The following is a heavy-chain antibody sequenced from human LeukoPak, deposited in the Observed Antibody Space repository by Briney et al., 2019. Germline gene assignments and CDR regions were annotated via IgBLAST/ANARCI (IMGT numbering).Heavy chain of an antibody. J-gene: IGHJ3*01. CDR2: IKQDGIEK. D-gene: IGHD5-24*01. Sequence: TGGYLRLSCAAYGFTFTTYWMRWVRQAPGKGLEGVANIKQDGIEKYYVASVRGRLTISRDNAKNSIYVQMNSLRAEDAAVYYCARGFDGYYGFDLWGQGTMVTVSS. V-gene: IGHV3-7*05. CDR3: ARGFDGYYGFDL. CDR1: GFTFTTYW.